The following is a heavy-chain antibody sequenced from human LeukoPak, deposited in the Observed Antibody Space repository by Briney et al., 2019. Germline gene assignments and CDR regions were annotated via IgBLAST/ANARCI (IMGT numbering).Heavy chain of an antibody. CDR3: ATDLSGSSDY. D-gene: IGHD3-10*01. Sequence: PGGSLRLSCAASGFTFSSYAMSWVRQAPGKGLEWVSAISGSGGSTYYADSVKGRFTISRDNAKNALFLQMNSLRAEDTAVYYCATDLSGSSDYWGQGTLVTVSS. V-gene: IGHV3-23*01. J-gene: IGHJ4*02. CDR1: GFTFSSYA. CDR2: ISGSGGST.